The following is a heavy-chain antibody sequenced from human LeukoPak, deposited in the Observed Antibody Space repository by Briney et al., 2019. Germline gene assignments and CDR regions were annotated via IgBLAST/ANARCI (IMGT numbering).Heavy chain of an antibody. CDR1: GYTFTSYG. D-gene: IGHD2-21*01. J-gene: IGHJ5*02. V-gene: IGHV1-18*01. Sequence: ASVKVSCRASGYTFTSYGISWVRQALGQGLEWMGWISAYNGNTNYAQKLQGRVTMTTDTSTSTAYMELRSLRSDDTAVYYCARAMLFGDNWFDPWGQGTLVTVSS. CDR2: ISAYNGNT. CDR3: ARAMLFGDNWFDP.